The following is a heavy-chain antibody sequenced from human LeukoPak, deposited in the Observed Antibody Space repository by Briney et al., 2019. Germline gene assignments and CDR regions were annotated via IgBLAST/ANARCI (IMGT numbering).Heavy chain of an antibody. CDR1: GGPISSYY. J-gene: IGHJ6*02. V-gene: IGHV4-4*07. CDR2: IYTSGST. Sequence: PSETLSLTCTVSGGPISSYYWSWIRQPAGKGLEWIGRIYTSGSTNYNPSLKSRVTMSVDTSKNQFSLKLSSVTAADTAVYYCARDDSGWTSYYYYGMDVWGQGTTVTVSS. CDR3: ARDDSGWTSYYYYGMDV. D-gene: IGHD6-19*01.